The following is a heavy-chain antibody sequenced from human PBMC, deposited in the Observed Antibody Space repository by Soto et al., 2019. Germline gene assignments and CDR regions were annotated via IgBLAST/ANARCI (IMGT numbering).Heavy chain of an antibody. CDR3: AKQATGYYYDSSGYPDY. Sequence: PGGSLRLSCAASGFTFSSYAMSWVRQAPGKGLEWVSAISGSGGSTYYADSVKGRFTISRDNSKNTLYLQMNSLRAEDTAVYYCAKQATGYYYDSSGYPDYWGQGTQVTVSS. CDR1: GFTFSSYA. J-gene: IGHJ4*02. D-gene: IGHD3-22*01. CDR2: ISGSGGST. V-gene: IGHV3-23*01.